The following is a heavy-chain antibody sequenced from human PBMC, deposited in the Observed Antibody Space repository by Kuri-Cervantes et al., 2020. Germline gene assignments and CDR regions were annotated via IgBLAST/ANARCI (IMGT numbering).Heavy chain of an antibody. CDR1: GFTFSSYS. V-gene: IGHV3-21*01. CDR3: ARLSPGDYYYGMDV. J-gene: IGHJ6*02. Sequence: GESLKISCAASGFTFSSYSMNWVRQASGKGLEWVSSISSSSSYIYYADSVKGRFTITRDNAKNSLYLQMNSLRAEDTAVYYCARLSPGDYYYGMDVWGQRTTVTVSS. CDR2: ISSSSSYI.